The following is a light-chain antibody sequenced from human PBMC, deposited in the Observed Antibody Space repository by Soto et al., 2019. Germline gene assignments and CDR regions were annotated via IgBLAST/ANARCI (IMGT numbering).Light chain of an antibody. Sequence: VLTQSPGTLSLSPGESATLSCRAIQTVSITYLTWYQQKPGQAPRLLIFGASKRATGIPDRFSGSGSGRDFTLTISGLEPEDFAVYYCQQYGSSPLISFAQGTRLAIK. CDR3: QQYGSSPLIS. J-gene: IGKJ5*01. CDR1: QTVSITY. V-gene: IGKV3-20*01. CDR2: GAS.